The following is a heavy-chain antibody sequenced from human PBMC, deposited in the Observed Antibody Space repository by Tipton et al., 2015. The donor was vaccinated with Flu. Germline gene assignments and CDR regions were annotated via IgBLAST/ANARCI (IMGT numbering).Heavy chain of an antibody. CDR3: ARQDHGLDV. CDR2: IYTSGST. V-gene: IGHV4-61*02. J-gene: IGHJ6*02. Sequence: TLSLTCTVSGGSISSGSYYWSWIRQPAGKGLEWIGRIYTSGSTNYNPSLKSRVTISVDTSKNQFSLNLRSVTAADTAVYYCARQDHGLDVWGQGTTVSVS. CDR1: GGSISSGSYY. D-gene: IGHD2-8*01.